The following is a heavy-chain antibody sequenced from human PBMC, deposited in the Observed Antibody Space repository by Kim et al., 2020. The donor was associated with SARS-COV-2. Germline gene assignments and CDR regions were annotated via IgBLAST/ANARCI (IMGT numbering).Heavy chain of an antibody. V-gene: IGHV1-69*13. Sequence: SVKVSCKASGGTFSSYAISWVRQAPGQGLEWMGGIIPILGTANYAQKFQGRVTITADESTSTAYRELSSLRSEDTAVYYCASDLRYFDWPYPSTHGYYYYYYGMDVWGQGTTVTVSS. J-gene: IGHJ6*02. CDR1: GGTFSSYA. CDR3: ASDLRYFDWPYPSTHGYYYYYYGMDV. CDR2: IIPILGTA. D-gene: IGHD3-9*01.